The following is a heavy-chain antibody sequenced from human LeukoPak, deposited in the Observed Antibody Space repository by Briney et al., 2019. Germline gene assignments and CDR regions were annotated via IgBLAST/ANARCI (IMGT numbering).Heavy chain of an antibody. V-gene: IGHV1-58*01. CDR3: ASFYYDSSGYYDY. J-gene: IGHJ4*02. Sequence: SVKVSCKASGFTFTSSAVQWVRQARGQRLEWIGWIVVGSGNTNYAQKLQERVTLTTDTSTSTAYMELRSLRSADTAVYYCASFYYDSSGYYDYWGQGTLVTVSS. CDR1: GFTFTSSA. D-gene: IGHD3-22*01. CDR2: IVVGSGNT.